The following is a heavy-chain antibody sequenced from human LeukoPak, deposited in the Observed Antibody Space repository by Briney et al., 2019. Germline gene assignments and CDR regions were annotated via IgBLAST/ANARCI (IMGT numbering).Heavy chain of an antibody. V-gene: IGHV4-28*06. CDR1: GYSISSSNW. D-gene: IGHD6-13*01. CDR3: ASEAGPAGDY. J-gene: IGHJ4*02. CDR2: IYYSGST. Sequence: PSDTLSVTCAVSGYSISSSNWWGWIRQPPGKGLEWIGYIYYSGSTNYNPSLKSRVTMSVDTSKNQFSLKLSSVTALDTAVYYCASEAGPAGDYWGQGTLVTVSS.